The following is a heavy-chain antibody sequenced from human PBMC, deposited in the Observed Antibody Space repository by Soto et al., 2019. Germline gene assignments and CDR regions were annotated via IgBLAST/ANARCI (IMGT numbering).Heavy chain of an antibody. V-gene: IGHV3-9*01. CDR1: GLNFDDFA. J-gene: IGHJ4*02. D-gene: IGHD3-3*01. Sequence: LRLSCVGTGLNFDDFAMHWVRQAPGKGLEWVSGITWNSRVLAYADSVKGRFTISRDNARNSLYLQMDSLRDEDTALYYCAKGRYEFWSPYYFDSWGQGTLVTVSS. CDR3: AKGRYEFWSPYYFDS. CDR2: ITWNSRVL.